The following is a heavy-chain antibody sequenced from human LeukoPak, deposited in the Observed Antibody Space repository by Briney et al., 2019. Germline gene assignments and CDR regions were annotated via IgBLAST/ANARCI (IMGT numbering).Heavy chain of an antibody. J-gene: IGHJ6*03. V-gene: IGHV4-59*01. Sequence: SETLSLTCTVSGGSISSYYWSWIRQPPGKGLEWIGYVYYSGSTNYNPSLKSRVTISVDTSKNQFSLKLSSVTAADTAVYHCARDLVGIAAAGTSYYYYMDVWGKGTTVTVSS. CDR3: ARDLVGIAAAGTSYYYYMDV. CDR1: GGSISSYY. D-gene: IGHD6-13*01. CDR2: VYYSGST.